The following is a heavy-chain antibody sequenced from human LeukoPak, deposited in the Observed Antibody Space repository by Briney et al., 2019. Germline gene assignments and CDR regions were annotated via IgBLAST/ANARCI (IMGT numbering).Heavy chain of an antibody. CDR2: IRYDGSNK. CDR1: GFTFSSYG. CDR3: ANIAVAAPGSFDY. D-gene: IGHD6-19*01. J-gene: IGHJ4*02. V-gene: IGHV3-30*02. Sequence: VKPGGSLRLSCAASGFTFSSYGMHWVRQAPGKGLEWVAFIRYDGSNKYYADSVKGRFTISRDNSKNTLYLQMNSLRAEDTAVYYCANIAVAAPGSFDYWGQGTLVTVSS.